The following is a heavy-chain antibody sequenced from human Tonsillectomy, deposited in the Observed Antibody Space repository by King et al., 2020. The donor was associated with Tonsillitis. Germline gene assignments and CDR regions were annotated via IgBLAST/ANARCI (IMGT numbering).Heavy chain of an antibody. V-gene: IGHV1-69*14. CDR3: ARGTRMGWHYWYFDL. D-gene: IGHD1-1*01. CDR2: IIPIFGTA. Sequence: QLVQSGAEVKKPGSSVKVSCKASGGTFSSYAISWVRQAPGQGLEWMGGIIPIFGTANYAQKFQGRVTITADKSTRTAYMELSSRRSEDPAVYYCARGTRMGWHYWYFDLWGRGTLVTVSS. J-gene: IGHJ2*01. CDR1: GGTFSSYA.